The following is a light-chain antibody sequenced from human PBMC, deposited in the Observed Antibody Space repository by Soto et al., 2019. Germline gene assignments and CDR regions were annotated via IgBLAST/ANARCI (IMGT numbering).Light chain of an antibody. Sequence: DIVMTQSPDSLAVSLGERATISCRSSQSLSYNSNNRTRLSWYQQRPGQSPKLLMYWASTRESGVPDRFSGSGFGTDFTLTISSLQAEDVAVYYCQQYYIPPLTFGPGTKVDLK. CDR3: QQYYIPPLT. J-gene: IGKJ3*01. CDR1: QSLSYNSNNRTR. CDR2: WAS. V-gene: IGKV4-1*01.